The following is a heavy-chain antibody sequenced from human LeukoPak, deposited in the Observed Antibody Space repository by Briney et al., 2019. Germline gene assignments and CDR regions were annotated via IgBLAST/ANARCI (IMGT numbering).Heavy chain of an antibody. J-gene: IGHJ4*02. Sequence: GGSLRLSCAASGFTFSSYAMSWVRQAPGKGLEWVSGISASGGSTYYADSVKGRFTISRDNSKSTLYLQMDSLRPEDTAVYYCARGWPPDYWGQGTLVTVSS. CDR1: GFTFSSYA. CDR2: ISASGGST. V-gene: IGHV3-23*01. D-gene: IGHD5-24*01. CDR3: ARGWPPDY.